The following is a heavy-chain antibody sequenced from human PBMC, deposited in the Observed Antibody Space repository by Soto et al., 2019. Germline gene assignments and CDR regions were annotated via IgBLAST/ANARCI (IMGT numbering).Heavy chain of an antibody. J-gene: IGHJ6*02. V-gene: IGHV3-30*18. CDR1: GFAFSSYG. Sequence: PGGSLRLSCAASGFAFSSYGMHWFRQAPGKGLEWVAVISYDGSNKYYADSVKGRFTISRDNSKNTLYLQMNSLRAEDTAVYYCAKDRVRWELQYYYYYGMDVWGQGTTVTVSS. CDR2: ISYDGSNK. D-gene: IGHD1-26*01. CDR3: AKDRVRWELQYYYYYGMDV.